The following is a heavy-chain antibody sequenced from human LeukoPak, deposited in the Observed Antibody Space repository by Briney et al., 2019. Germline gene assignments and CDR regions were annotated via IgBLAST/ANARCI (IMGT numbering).Heavy chain of an antibody. J-gene: IGHJ4*02. Sequence: SETPSLTYTVSGGSINSHYWSWIRQPPGKGLQWIGDIYYSERTNYNPSLRSRVTISVDTSKNQLSLKLTSVLAADTAMYYCVRRDNTGWNYFDHWGQGILVTVS. CDR2: IYYSERT. D-gene: IGHD6-19*01. CDR1: GGSINSHY. V-gene: IGHV4-59*08. CDR3: VRRDNTGWNYFDH.